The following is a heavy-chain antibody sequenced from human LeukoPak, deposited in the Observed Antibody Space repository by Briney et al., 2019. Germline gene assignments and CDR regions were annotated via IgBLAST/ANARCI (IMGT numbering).Heavy chain of an antibody. J-gene: IGHJ6*02. V-gene: IGHV4-34*01. CDR1: GGSFSGYY. Sequence: SETLSLTCAVYGGSFSGYYWSWIRQPPGKGLEWIGEINHSGSTNYNPSLKSRVTISVDTSKNQFSLKLSSVTAADTAVYYCARNALVWSGYCTGSWNYYYYGMDVWGQGTTVTVSS. CDR2: INHSGST. CDR3: ARNALVWSGYCTGSWNYYYYGMDV. D-gene: IGHD3-3*01.